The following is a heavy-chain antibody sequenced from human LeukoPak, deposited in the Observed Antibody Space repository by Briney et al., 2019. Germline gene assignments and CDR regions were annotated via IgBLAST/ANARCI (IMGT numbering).Heavy chain of an antibody. CDR2: FDPEDGET. V-gene: IGHV1-24*01. J-gene: IGHJ4*02. CDR1: GYTLTELS. D-gene: IGHD4-17*01. CDR3: ATDLGPLYGDYMRFDY. Sequence: ASVKVSCKVSGYTLTELSMHWVRQAPGKGLEWMGGFDPEDGETIYAQKFQGRVTMTEDTSTDTAYMELSCLRSEDTAVYYCATDLGPLYGDYMRFDYWGQGTLVTVSS.